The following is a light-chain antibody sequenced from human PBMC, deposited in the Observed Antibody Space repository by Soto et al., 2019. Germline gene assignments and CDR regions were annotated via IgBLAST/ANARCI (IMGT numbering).Light chain of an antibody. CDR2: GAS. CDR1: QSVSSSY. V-gene: IGKV3-20*01. Sequence: EIVLTQSPGTLSLSPGESATLSCRASQSVSSSYLAWYQQKPGQAPRLLIYGASSRATGITDSFSGSGSGTDFPLTISRLEPDDVAVYYCQQDGSSPGTFGQGTKLETK. J-gene: IGKJ2*01. CDR3: QQDGSSPGT.